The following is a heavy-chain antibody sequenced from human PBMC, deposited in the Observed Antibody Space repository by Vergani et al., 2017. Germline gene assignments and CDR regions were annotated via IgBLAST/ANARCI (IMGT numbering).Heavy chain of an antibody. CDR2: INHSGST. J-gene: IGHJ4*02. Sequence: VQLQQWGAGLLKPSETLSLTCAVYGGSFSGYYWSWIRQPPGKGLEWIGEINHSGSTNYNPSLKSRVTISVDTSKNQFSLKLSSVTAADTAVYYCARGKLVHQYSSSWKPIDYWGQGTLVTVSS. D-gene: IGHD6-13*01. CDR3: ARGKLVHQYSSSWKPIDY. V-gene: IGHV4-34*01. CDR1: GGSFSGYY.